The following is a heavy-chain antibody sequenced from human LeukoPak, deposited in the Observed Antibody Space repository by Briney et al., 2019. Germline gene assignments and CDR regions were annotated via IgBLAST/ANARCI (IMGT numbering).Heavy chain of an antibody. V-gene: IGHV3-23*01. J-gene: IGHJ5*02. CDR3: AKVPSRGWSWYWFDP. D-gene: IGHD6-19*01. CDR2: ISGSGGST. Sequence: GGSLRLSCAASGFTFSSYAMSWVRKAPGKGLEWVSAISGSGGSTYYADSVKGRFTISRDNSKNTLYLQMNSLRAEDTAVYYCAKVPSRGWSWYWFDPWGQGTLVTVSS. CDR1: GFTFSSYA.